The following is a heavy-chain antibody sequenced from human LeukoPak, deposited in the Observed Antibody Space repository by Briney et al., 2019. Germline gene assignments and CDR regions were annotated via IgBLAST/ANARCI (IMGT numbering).Heavy chain of an antibody. CDR1: GFTFSSYS. Sequence: SGGSLRLSCAASGFTFSSYSMNWVRQAPGKGLEWVSSISSSSSYIYYADSVKGRFTISRDNAKNSLYLQMNSLRAEDTALYYCARPRWLQFGPHDSWGQGTLVTVSS. J-gene: IGHJ4*02. D-gene: IGHD5-24*01. CDR3: ARPRWLQFGPHDS. CDR2: ISSSSSYI. V-gene: IGHV3-21*01.